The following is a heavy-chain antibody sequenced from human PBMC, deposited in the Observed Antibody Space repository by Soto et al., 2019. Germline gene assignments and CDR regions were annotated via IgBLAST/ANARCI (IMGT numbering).Heavy chain of an antibody. J-gene: IGHJ5*02. CDR3: ARLDRTGARIAVAGST. Sequence: PGESLKISCKGSGYSFTSYWISWVRQMPGKGLEWMGRIDPSDSYTNYSPSFQGHVTISADKSISTAYLQWSSLKASDTAMYYCARLDRTGARIAVAGSTWGQRTLVTVSS. CDR2: IDPSDSYT. D-gene: IGHD6-19*01. CDR1: GYSFTSYW. V-gene: IGHV5-10-1*01.